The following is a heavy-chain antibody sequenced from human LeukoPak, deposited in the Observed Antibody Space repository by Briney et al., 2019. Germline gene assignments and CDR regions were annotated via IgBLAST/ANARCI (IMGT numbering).Heavy chain of an antibody. J-gene: IGHJ4*02. CDR3: AKGGDEYSSSWYGYYFDY. CDR2: ISYDGSNK. D-gene: IGHD6-13*01. Sequence: GGSLRLSCAASGFTFSSYGMHWVRQAPGKGLEWVAVISYDGSNKYYADSVKGRFTISRDNSKNTLYLQMNSLRAEDTAVYYCAKGGDEYSSSWYGYYFDYWGQGTLVTVSS. CDR1: GFTFSSYG. V-gene: IGHV3-30*18.